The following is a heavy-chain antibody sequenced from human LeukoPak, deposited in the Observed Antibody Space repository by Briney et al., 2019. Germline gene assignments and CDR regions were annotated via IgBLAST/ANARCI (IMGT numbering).Heavy chain of an antibody. D-gene: IGHD5-12*01. CDR1: VYTFSTYW. CDR2: IITDGRTT. J-gene: IGHJ4*02. CDR3: AKESGYDVDLEY. Sequence: QPGGSLRLSYARSVYTFSTYWTHWVRHARGGGLVWVSGIITDGRTTSYADSVKGRFTISRDNAKNTVYLQMSSLRAEDTAVYYCAKESGYDVDLEYWGQGALVTVSS. V-gene: IGHV3-74*01.